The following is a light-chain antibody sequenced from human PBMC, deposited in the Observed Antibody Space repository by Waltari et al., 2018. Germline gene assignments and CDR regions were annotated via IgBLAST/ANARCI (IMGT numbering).Light chain of an antibody. J-gene: IGKJ4*01. CDR2: GAS. CDR1: QSINNY. Sequence: DIQMTQSPSSLAASVGDRVTITCRASQSINNYLNWYPQKPGKAPKLLIYGASNLQSGVPSKFSGSGSGADFTLTISSLQPEDFATYFCQQSSSTLLTFGGGTKVEIK. V-gene: IGKV1-39*01. CDR3: QQSSSTLLT.